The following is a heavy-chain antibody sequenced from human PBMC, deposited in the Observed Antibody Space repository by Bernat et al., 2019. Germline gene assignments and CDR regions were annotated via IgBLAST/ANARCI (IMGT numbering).Heavy chain of an antibody. D-gene: IGHD2-15*01. Sequence: QVQLVQSGAEVKKPGASVKVSCKASGYTFPNYAIHWVRQAPGQRLEWMGWINAGDGNMKYSQKFQGRVTITCDRSAGTAYMERSSLTSEDTAIYFCARGWAVVVSATYFDYWGQGTVVIVSS. CDR2: INAGDGNM. V-gene: IGHV1-3*01. J-gene: IGHJ4*02. CDR3: ARGWAVVVSATYFDY. CDR1: GYTFPNYA.